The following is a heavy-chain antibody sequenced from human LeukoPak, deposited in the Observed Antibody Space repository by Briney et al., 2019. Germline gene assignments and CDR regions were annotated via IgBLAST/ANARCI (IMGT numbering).Heavy chain of an antibody. CDR1: GYTFTSYD. Sequence: GASVKVSCKASGYTFTSYDINWVRQATGQGLEWMGWMSPNSGNTGYAQKFQGRVTMTRNTSISTAYMELSSLRSEDTAVYYCARGILGIAARRGKMLRPYYFDYWGQGTLVTVSS. J-gene: IGHJ4*02. CDR3: ARGILGIAARRGKMLRPYYFDY. V-gene: IGHV1-8*01. D-gene: IGHD6-6*01. CDR2: MSPNSGNT.